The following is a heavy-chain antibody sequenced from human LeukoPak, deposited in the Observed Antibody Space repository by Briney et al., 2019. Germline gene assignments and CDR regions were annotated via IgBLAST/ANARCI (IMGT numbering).Heavy chain of an antibody. CDR1: SGSLGSYY. D-gene: IGHD6-6*01. CDR3: AREYSSSSGKALDY. J-gene: IGHJ4*02. V-gene: IGHV4-4*07. CDR2: IYTSGST. Sequence: SETLSLTCTVSSGSLGSYYWNWLRQPAGKGLEWIGHIYTSGSTNYNPSLKSRVTMPVDTSKNQFSLKLNSVTAADTAFYYCAREYSSSSGKALDYWGQGTLVTVSS.